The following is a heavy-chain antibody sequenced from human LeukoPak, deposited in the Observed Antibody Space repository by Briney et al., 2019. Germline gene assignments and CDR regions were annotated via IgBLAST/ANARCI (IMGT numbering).Heavy chain of an antibody. Sequence: GGSLRLSCAASGFTFSSYGMHWVRQAPGKGLEWVAFIRYDGSNKYYADSVKGRFTISRDNSKNTLYLQMNSLRAEDTAVYYCAKEGSAVGNYFDYWGQGTQVTVSS. CDR1: GFTFSSYG. CDR2: IRYDGSNK. V-gene: IGHV3-30*02. D-gene: IGHD6-19*01. CDR3: AKEGSAVGNYFDY. J-gene: IGHJ4*02.